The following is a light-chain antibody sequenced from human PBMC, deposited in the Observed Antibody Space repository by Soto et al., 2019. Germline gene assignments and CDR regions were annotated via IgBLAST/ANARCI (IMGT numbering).Light chain of an antibody. Sequence: DIVMTQSPDSLAVSLGERATINCKSSQRVLYSSNNKNYLAWYQQKPGQPPKLLIYWASTRASGVPDRFSGSGSGTDFTLTIISLQAEDVAVYYCQQYYSTPLTFGGGTKVEIK. V-gene: IGKV4-1*01. CDR1: QRVLYSSNNKNY. CDR3: QQYYSTPLT. J-gene: IGKJ4*01. CDR2: WAS.